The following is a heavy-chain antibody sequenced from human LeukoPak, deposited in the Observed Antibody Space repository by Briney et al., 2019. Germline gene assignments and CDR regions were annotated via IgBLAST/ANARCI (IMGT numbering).Heavy chain of an antibody. CDR2: ISSSGSTI. J-gene: IGHJ4*02. Sequence: GGSLRLSCAASGFTFSDYYMSWIRQAPGKGLEWVSYISSSGSTIYYADSVKGRFTISRDNAQNSLYLQMNSLRAEDTAVYYCARTNPNSQYGVIDYWGQGTLVTVSS. D-gene: IGHD2-8*01. CDR1: GFTFSDYY. CDR3: ARTNPNSQYGVIDY. V-gene: IGHV3-11*01.